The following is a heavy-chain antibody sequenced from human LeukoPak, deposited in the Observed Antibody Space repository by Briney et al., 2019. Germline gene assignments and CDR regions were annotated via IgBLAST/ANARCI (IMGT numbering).Heavy chain of an antibody. CDR1: GGTFSSYT. CDR3: ARVEYYDSSGYHDY. Sequence: SVKVSCNASGGTFSSYTISWVRQAPGQGLEWMGRIIPILGIANYAQKFQGRVTITADKSTSTAYMELSSLRSEDTAVYYCARVEYYDSSGYHDYWGQGTLVTVSS. V-gene: IGHV1-69*02. J-gene: IGHJ4*02. D-gene: IGHD3-22*01. CDR2: IIPILGIA.